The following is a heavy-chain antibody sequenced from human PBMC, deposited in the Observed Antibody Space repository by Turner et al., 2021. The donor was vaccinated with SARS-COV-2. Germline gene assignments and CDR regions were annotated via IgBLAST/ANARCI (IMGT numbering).Heavy chain of an antibody. CDR1: GFTFSSYS. V-gene: IGHV3-7*03. D-gene: IGHD6-13*01. J-gene: IGHJ4*02. CDR3: ARLHTSSWYFDY. Sequence: EVQLVESGGGLVKPEGSLRLSCAAFGFTFSSYSMNWVRQAPGKVLEWVANIKQDGSEKYYVDSVKGRFTISRDNAKNSLYLQMNSLRAEDTAVYYCARLHTSSWYFDYWGQGTLVTVSS. CDR2: IKQDGSEK.